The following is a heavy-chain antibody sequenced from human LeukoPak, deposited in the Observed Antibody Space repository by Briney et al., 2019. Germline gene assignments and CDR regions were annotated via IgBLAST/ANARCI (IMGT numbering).Heavy chain of an antibody. CDR2: VSSSGST. CDR3: ARGGATQYYY. Sequence: SETLSLTCTVSGGSMSSYYWSWIRQPPGKGLEWIGYVSSSGSTNYNPSLKSRVTISVGTSKNKFSLKLSSVTAADTAVYFCARGGATQYYYWGQGTLVTVSS. V-gene: IGHV4-59*01. D-gene: IGHD2-15*01. CDR1: GGSMSSYY. J-gene: IGHJ4*02.